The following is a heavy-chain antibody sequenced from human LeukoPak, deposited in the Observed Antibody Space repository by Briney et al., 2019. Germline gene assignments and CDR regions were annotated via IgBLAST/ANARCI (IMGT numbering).Heavy chain of an antibody. Sequence: GGSLRLSCAAYAFTFRPYAMIWVRQAPGKGLEWVSTVSGSGGSTYYADSVKGRFTISRDNSNNTLYLEMNSLRAEDTAVYYCAKGAASRGYTYVANWGQGTLVTVSS. J-gene: IGHJ4*02. V-gene: IGHV3-23*01. CDR3: AKGAASRGYTYVAN. CDR1: AFTFRPYA. D-gene: IGHD5-18*01. CDR2: VSGSGGST.